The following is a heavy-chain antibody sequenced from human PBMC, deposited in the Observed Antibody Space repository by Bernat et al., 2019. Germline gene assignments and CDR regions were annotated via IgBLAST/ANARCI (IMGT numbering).Heavy chain of an antibody. V-gene: IGHV3-21*01. Sequence: EVQLVESGGGLVKPGGSLRLSCAASGFTFSSYSMNWVRQAPGKGLEWVSSISSSSSYIYYADSVKGRFTISSDNAKNSLYLQMNSLRAEDTAVYYCARWVRGGNAFDIWGQGTMVTVSS. J-gene: IGHJ3*02. CDR2: ISSSSSYI. CDR3: ARWVRGGNAFDI. CDR1: GFTFSSYS. D-gene: IGHD3-10*01.